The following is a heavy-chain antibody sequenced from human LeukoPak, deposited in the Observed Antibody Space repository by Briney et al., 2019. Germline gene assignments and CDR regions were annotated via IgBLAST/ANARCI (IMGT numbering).Heavy chain of an antibody. CDR3: ARGYSSSWYFNWFDP. V-gene: IGHV4-59*08. D-gene: IGHD6-13*01. CDR2: IYYSGST. J-gene: IGHJ5*02. Sequence: PSQTLSLTCTVSGGSISSYYWSWIRQPPGKGLEWIGYIYYSGSTNYNPSLKSRVTISVDTSKNQFSLKLTSVTAADTAVYYCARGYSSSWYFNWFDPWGQGTLVTVSS. CDR1: GGSISSYY.